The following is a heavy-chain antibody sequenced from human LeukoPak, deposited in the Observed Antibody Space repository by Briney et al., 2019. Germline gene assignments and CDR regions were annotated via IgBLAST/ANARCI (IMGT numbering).Heavy chain of an antibody. Sequence: ASVKVSCKASGYTFSSYGISWVRQAPGQGLEWMGWISAYNGNINYIQKFQGRVTMTTDTSTSTAYMELRSLRSDDTAVYYCAREHGSGSYSNPVGFDYWGQGTLVTVSS. V-gene: IGHV1-18*01. CDR3: AREHGSGSYSNPVGFDY. J-gene: IGHJ4*02. D-gene: IGHD3-10*01. CDR1: GYTFSSYG. CDR2: ISAYNGNI.